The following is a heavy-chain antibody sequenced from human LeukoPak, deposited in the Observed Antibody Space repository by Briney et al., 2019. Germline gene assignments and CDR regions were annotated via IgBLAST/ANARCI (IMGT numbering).Heavy chain of an antibody. CDR3: ARVLVYCSTTICLDAFDI. CDR1: GFTFSSYS. D-gene: IGHD2-2*01. J-gene: IGHJ3*02. CDR2: ISSSSSYI. V-gene: IGHV3-21*01. Sequence: GGSLRLSCAASGFTFSSYSMNWVRQAPGKGVEWVSSISSSSSYIYYADTVKGRFTIYRDNAKKSLYMQMNRLRDGDTAVYYCARVLVYCSTTICLDAFDIWGQGTIVTVSS.